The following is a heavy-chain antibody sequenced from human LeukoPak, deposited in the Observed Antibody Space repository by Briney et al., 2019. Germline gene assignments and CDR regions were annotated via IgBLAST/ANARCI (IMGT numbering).Heavy chain of an antibody. V-gene: IGHV3-30*04. Sequence: GRSLRLSCAASGFTFSSYAMHWVRQAPGKGLEWVAVISYDGSNKYYADSVKGRFTISRDNSKNTLYLQMNSLRAEDTAVYYCARDHIEYYDSPDDALDIWGQGTMVTVSS. D-gene: IGHD3-3*01. J-gene: IGHJ3*02. CDR3: ARDHIEYYDSPDDALDI. CDR2: ISYDGSNK. CDR1: GFTFSSYA.